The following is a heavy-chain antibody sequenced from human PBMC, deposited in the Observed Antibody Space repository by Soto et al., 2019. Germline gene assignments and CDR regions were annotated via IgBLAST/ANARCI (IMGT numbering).Heavy chain of an antibody. V-gene: IGHV3-23*01. Sequence: RXSFAASGFTFSNYAMTWIRQSPGKGLEWVSGISGSGGSTYYADSVKGRFTISRDNSKNTLYLQMNSLRVEDTAVYYCAKGLPTTVDYYHYGMDFWGQGTTVTVSS. D-gene: IGHD1-1*01. CDR2: ISGSGGST. CDR1: GFTFSNYA. J-gene: IGHJ6*02. CDR3: AKGLPTTVDYYHYGMDF.